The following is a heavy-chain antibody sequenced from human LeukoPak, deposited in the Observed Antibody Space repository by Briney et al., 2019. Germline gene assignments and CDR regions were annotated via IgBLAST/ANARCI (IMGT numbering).Heavy chain of an antibody. CDR2: SYYSGGT. CDR3: VRHGESGRHHAYFDY. Sequence: SETLSLTCTVSGGSLNNYYWGWIRQAAGRGLEWIAYSYYSGGTNYNSSLKSRVTISVDTSKNQFSLKVNSVTAGDTDIYYCVRHGESGRHHAYFDYWGHGALVTVSS. D-gene: IGHD3-10*01. V-gene: IGHV4-59*08. J-gene: IGHJ4*01. CDR1: GGSLNNYY.